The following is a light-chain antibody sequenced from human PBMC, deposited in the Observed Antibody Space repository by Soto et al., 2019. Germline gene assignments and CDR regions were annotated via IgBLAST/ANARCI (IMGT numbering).Light chain of an antibody. J-gene: IGKJ2*01. CDR3: QQLNPFSRT. V-gene: IGKV1-9*01. Sequence: DIQLTQSPSFLSASVGDRVTITCRASHAMSSSLAWYQQKPAQAPKLLIYASSTLQSGVPSRFSGSGSGTEFTLTISSLQPEDFATYYCQQLNPFSRTFGPGTKLEI. CDR1: HAMSSS. CDR2: ASS.